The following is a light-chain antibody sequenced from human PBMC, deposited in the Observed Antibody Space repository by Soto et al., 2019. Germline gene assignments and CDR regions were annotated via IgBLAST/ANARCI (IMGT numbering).Light chain of an antibody. Sequence: EIVLTQSPDTLSLSPGERATVSCRASQSVSNNDLAWYQQRPGQTPRLLIYDTSTRATGVPARFSGSRSGPEFTLTINSLQSEDFAIYYCQPYNNWPLTFGGGTKVESK. V-gene: IGKV3-15*01. CDR2: DTS. J-gene: IGKJ4*01. CDR1: QSVSNN. CDR3: QPYNNWPLT.